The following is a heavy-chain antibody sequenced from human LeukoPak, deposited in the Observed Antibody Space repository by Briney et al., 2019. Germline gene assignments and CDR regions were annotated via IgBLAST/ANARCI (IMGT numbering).Heavy chain of an antibody. Sequence: GASVKVSCKASGYTFTSYDINWVRQATGQGLEWMGWMNPNSGNTGYAQKFQGRVTMTRNTSISTAYMELSSLRSEDTAVYYCARGPVDYYDSSGYSGPDYYYYYMDVWGKGTTVTISS. D-gene: IGHD3-22*01. CDR3: ARGPVDYYDSSGYSGPDYYYYYMDV. V-gene: IGHV1-8*01. J-gene: IGHJ6*03. CDR2: MNPNSGNT. CDR1: GYTFTSYD.